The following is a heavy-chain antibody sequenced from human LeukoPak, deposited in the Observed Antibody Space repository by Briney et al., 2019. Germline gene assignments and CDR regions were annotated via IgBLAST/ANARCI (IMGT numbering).Heavy chain of an antibody. Sequence: GRSLRLSCAASGFTFSNYGLHWVRQAPGKGLEWVAVIWYDGSNKYYADFVKGRFTISRDNSKNTLYLQMNGLRAEDTAVYYCARGEDILTGLDYWGRGTLVTVSS. D-gene: IGHD3-9*01. J-gene: IGHJ4*02. CDR1: GFTFSNYG. CDR2: IWYDGSNK. V-gene: IGHV3-33*01. CDR3: ARGEDILTGLDY.